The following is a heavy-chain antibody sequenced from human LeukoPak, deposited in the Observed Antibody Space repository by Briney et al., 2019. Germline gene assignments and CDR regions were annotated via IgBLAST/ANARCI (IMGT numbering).Heavy chain of an antibody. D-gene: IGHD2-2*01. CDR3: ARVPWDVQRQLLFREYMDA. CDR2: INHSGST. CDR1: GGSFSGYY. J-gene: IGHJ6*03. Sequence: SETLSLTCAVYGGSFSGYYWSWIRQPPGKGLEWIGEINHSGSTNYNPSLKSRVTISVDTSKNQFSLKLSSVTAADTAVYYCARVPWDVQRQLLFREYMDAWGKGTTVTVSS. V-gene: IGHV4-34*01.